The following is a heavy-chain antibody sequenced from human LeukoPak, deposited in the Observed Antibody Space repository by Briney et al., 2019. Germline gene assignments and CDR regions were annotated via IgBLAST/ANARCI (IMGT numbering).Heavy chain of an antibody. CDR2: IYYSGST. V-gene: IGHV4-59*08. J-gene: IGHJ4*02. CDR1: GGSFSGYY. Sequence: ASETLSLTCAVYGGSFSGYYWSWIRQPPGKGLEWIGYIYYSGSTNYNPSLKSRVTISVDTSKNQFSLKLSSVTAADTAVYYCARHYYDSSGYSYDYWGQGTLVTVSS. D-gene: IGHD3-22*01. CDR3: ARHYYDSSGYSYDY.